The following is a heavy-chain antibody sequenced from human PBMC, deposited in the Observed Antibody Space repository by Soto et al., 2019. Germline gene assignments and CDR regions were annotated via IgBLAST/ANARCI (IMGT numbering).Heavy chain of an antibody. CDR3: AGGRYYYAMDA. CDR2: INPNSGGT. D-gene: IGHD3-10*01. J-gene: IGHJ6*02. V-gene: IGHV1-2*02. CDR1: GHTFIDYY. Sequence: GASVKVSCKASGHTFIDYYLHWVRQAPGQGLEWMGWINPNSGGTNLPLRFQGRFTMTRDTSVSTVYVELSGLTSDDTAVYYCAGGRYYYAMDAWGRGTTVTVSS.